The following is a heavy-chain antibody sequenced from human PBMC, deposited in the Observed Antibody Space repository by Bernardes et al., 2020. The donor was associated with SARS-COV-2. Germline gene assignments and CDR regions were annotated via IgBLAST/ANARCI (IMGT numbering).Heavy chain of an antibody. D-gene: IGHD3-10*01. Sequence: GGSLRLSCEASGFRFSNYAMHWVRQATGLGLEWVSGISEGGTSTYYADTVKGRFSISRDNSENSLFLQMKSLRAEDTALYYCVKDGRREENRFLRGEVHGMDVWGQGTRVTVS. CDR3: VKDGRREENRFLRGEVHGMDV. CDR1: GFRFSNYA. V-gene: IGHV3-23*01. J-gene: IGHJ6*02. CDR2: ISEGGTST.